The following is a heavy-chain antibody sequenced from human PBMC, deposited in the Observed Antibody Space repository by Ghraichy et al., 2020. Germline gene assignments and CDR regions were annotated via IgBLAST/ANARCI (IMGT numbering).Heavy chain of an antibody. V-gene: IGHV3-7*01. CDR3: ARNRVANNY. J-gene: IGHJ4*02. D-gene: IGHD1/OR15-1a*01. CDR1: GFTFSSFW. CDR2: KNEDGSQR. Sequence: GGSLRLSCAASGFTFSSFWMSWVRQAPGKGLEWVANKNEDGSQRNYVDSVKGRFTVSRDNAKNSLDLQMNSLRAEDTAVYYCARNRVANNYWGQGTLVTVSS.